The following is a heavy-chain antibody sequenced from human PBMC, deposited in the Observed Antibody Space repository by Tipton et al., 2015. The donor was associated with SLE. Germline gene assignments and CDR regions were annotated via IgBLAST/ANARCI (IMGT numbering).Heavy chain of an antibody. CDR1: GGSISSHY. CDR2: IYYSRDT. V-gene: IGHV4-59*11. J-gene: IGHJ6*02. CDR3: ARGVAAAGIYGMDV. D-gene: IGHD6-13*01. Sequence: TLSLTCTVSGGSISSHYWSWIRQPPGKGLEWIGYIYYSRDTNYNPSLESRVTISIDTSKNQLSLKLTSVTAADTAVYYCARGVAAAGIYGMDVWGQGTTVTVSS.